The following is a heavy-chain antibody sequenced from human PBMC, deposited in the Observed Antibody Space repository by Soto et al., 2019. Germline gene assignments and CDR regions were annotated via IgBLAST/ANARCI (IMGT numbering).Heavy chain of an antibody. CDR3: AREFGVVTGLFQPKKYYFDYYLDL. CDR2: ISAYNGNT. J-gene: IGHJ6*03. V-gene: IGHV1-18*01. Sequence: ASVKVSCKASGYTFTSYGISWVRQAPGQGLEWMGWISAYNGNTNYAQKLQGRVTMTTDTSTSTAYMELRSLRSDDTAVYYCAREFGVVTGLFQPKKYYFDYYLDLWGKGTSVSVS. CDR1: GYTFTSYG. D-gene: IGHD3-3*01.